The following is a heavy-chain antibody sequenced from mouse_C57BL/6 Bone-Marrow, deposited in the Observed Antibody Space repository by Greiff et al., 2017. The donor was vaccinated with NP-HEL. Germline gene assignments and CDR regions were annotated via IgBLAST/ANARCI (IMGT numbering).Heavy chain of an antibody. Sequence: QVQLQQSGPELVKPGASVKISCKASGYAFSSSWMTWVKQRPGKGLEWIGRIYPGDGDTNYNGKFKGKATLTADKSSRTAYMQLSSLTCEDSAVYFGARGIYDYDGGYFDYWGQGTTLTVSS. V-gene: IGHV1-82*01. D-gene: IGHD2-4*01. CDR1: GYAFSSSW. CDR3: ARGIYDYDGGYFDY. J-gene: IGHJ2*01. CDR2: IYPGDGDT.